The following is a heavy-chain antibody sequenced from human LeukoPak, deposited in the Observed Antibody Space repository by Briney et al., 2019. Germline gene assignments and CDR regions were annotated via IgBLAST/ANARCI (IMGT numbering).Heavy chain of an antibody. Sequence: GASVKVSCKASGGTFSSYAISWVRQAPGQGLEWMGGIIPIFGTANYAQKFQGRVTITADESTSTAYMELSSLRSEDTAVYYCVPTADLDYGGNPPIGFWGQGTLVTVSS. CDR1: GGTFSSYA. D-gene: IGHD4-23*01. CDR3: VPTADLDYGGNPPIGF. J-gene: IGHJ4*02. V-gene: IGHV1-69*01. CDR2: IIPIFGTA.